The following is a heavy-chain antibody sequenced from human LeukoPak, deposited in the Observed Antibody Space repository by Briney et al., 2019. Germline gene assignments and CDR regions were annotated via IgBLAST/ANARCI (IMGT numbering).Heavy chain of an antibody. Sequence: VSVKVSCKASGYTFTSHYMHWVGQAPGQGLEWMGIINTSDGSTSYAQKFQGRVIMTRDMSTSTVYMEVSSLRSEDTAVYYCARDTRYCSSPICYSNNWFDPWGPGTLVTVSS. CDR2: INTSDGST. V-gene: IGHV1-46*01. CDR3: ARDTRYCSSPICYSNNWFDP. D-gene: IGHD2-2*01. CDR1: GYTFTSHY. J-gene: IGHJ5*02.